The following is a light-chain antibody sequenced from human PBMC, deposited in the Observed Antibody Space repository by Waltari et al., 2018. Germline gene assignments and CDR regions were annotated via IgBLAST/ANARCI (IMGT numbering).Light chain of an antibody. CDR2: YNSDGSH. V-gene: IGLV4-69*01. CDR1: SGHSNYA. CDR3: QTWGTDIHV. Sequence: QLVLTQSPSASASLGASVKLTCTLSSGHSNYAIAWHQQQPEKGPRYLMKYNSDGSHTKGDGIPDRFSGSRSGAERYLTISSLQSEDEADYYCQTWGTDIHVFGGGTRLTVL. J-gene: IGLJ3*02.